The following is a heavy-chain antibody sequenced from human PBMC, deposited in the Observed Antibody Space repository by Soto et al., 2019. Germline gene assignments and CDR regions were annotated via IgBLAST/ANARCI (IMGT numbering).Heavy chain of an antibody. D-gene: IGHD6-19*01. Sequence: GGSLRLSCAASGFTFSSYAMSWVRQAPGKGLEWVSAISGSGGSAYYADSVKGRFTISRDNSKNTLYLQMNSLRAEDTAVYYCAKNELGLAVAGTIAFDIWGQGTMVTVSS. J-gene: IGHJ3*02. CDR2: ISGSGGSA. V-gene: IGHV3-23*01. CDR1: GFTFSSYA. CDR3: AKNELGLAVAGTIAFDI.